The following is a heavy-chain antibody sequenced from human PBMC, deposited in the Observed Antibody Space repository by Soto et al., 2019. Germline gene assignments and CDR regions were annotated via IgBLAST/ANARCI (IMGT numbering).Heavy chain of an antibody. D-gene: IGHD2-21*02. CDR1: GFTFTSSA. Sequence: GASVKVSCKASGFTFTSSAMQWVRQARGQRLEWIGWIVVGSGNTNYAQKFQERVTITRDMSTSTAYMELSSLRSEDTAVYYCAADLYCGGDCYNGDGMDVWGQGTTVTVSS. V-gene: IGHV1-58*02. CDR3: AADLYCGGDCYNGDGMDV. J-gene: IGHJ6*02. CDR2: IVVGSGNT.